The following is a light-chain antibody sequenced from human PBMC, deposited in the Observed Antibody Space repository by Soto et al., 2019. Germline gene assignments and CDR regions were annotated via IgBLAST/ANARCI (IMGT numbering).Light chain of an antibody. CDR1: QSVRSN. V-gene: IGKV3-15*01. Sequence: EIVMQQSPATLSVSPGDSVTLSCRASQSVRSNSAWYQQKPGQAPRLLIYGASIRATGIPARFSGSGYGTEFTLTISSLQSEDFAVYYCHQYNSWPLAFGGGTKVDIK. CDR2: GAS. J-gene: IGKJ4*01. CDR3: HQYNSWPLA.